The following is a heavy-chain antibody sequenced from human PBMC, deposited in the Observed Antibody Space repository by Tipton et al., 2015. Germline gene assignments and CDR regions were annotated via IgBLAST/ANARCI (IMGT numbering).Heavy chain of an antibody. CDR2: ISGSASGA. CDR1: GFTFSSYA. D-gene: IGHD6-19*01. Sequence: SLRLSCAASGFTFSSYAMHWVRQAPGKGLEWVSGISGSASGAYYADSVTGRFTISRDNSNNTLYLQMNSPRTDDTAVYYCASSMSVAGTGDSWGQGTLVTVSS. CDR3: ASSMSVAGTGDS. J-gene: IGHJ4*02. V-gene: IGHV3-23*01.